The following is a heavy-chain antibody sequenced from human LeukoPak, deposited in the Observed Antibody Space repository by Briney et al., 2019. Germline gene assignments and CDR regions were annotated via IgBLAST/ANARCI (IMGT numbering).Heavy chain of an antibody. J-gene: IGHJ6*02. V-gene: IGHV5-51*01. CDR1: GYSFTSYW. D-gene: IGHD3-3*01. CDR2: IYPGDSHT. CDR3: ARRNHYDFWSGYYNYYYGMDV. Sequence: GESLKISCKGSGYSFTSYWIGWVRQMPGKGLEWMGIIYPGDSHTRYSPSFQGQVTISADKSISTAYLQWSSLKASDTAMYYCARRNHYDFWSGYYNYYYGMDVWGQGTTVTVSS.